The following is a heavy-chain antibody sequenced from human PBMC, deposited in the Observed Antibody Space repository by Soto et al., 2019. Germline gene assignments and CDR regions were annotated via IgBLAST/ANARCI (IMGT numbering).Heavy chain of an antibody. V-gene: IGHV4-34*01. D-gene: IGHD3-10*01. CDR3: ARMILWFGELQRYYFDY. Sequence: SETLSLTCAVYGGSFSGYYWSWIRQPPGKGLEWIGEINHSGSTNYNPTLKSRVTISVDTSKNQFSLKLSSVTAADTAVYYCARMILWFGELQRYYFDYWGQGTLVTVSS. J-gene: IGHJ4*02. CDR2: INHSGST. CDR1: GGSFSGYY.